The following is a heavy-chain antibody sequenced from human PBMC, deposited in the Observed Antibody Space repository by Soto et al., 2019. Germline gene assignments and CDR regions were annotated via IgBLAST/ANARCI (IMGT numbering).Heavy chain of an antibody. J-gene: IGHJ5*02. D-gene: IGHD2-2*01. CDR2: IIPILGRA. CDR3: AQVGGTTSSSWFDP. V-gene: IGHV1-69*02. Sequence: QVQLVQSGAEVKKPGSSVKLSCKASGGPFSSYHISWVRQAPGQGLEWVGRIIPILGRANNAQHFQGRVTITADTSTNTAYMELSSLTSEDTAVYYCAQVGGTTSSSWFDPWGHGTLVTVSS. CDR1: GGPFSSYH.